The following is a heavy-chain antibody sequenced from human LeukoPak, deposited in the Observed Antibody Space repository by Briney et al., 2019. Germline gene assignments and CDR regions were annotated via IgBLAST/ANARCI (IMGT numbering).Heavy chain of an antibody. J-gene: IGHJ4*02. CDR1: GFTFSSYV. Sequence: GGSLRLSCAASGFTFSSYVMHWVRQAPGKGLEWVAFIRYDGSNKYYADSVKGRFTISRDNSKNTLYLQMNSLRAEDTAVYYCAKDKGIAALIDYWGQGTLVTVSS. CDR2: IRYDGSNK. CDR3: AKDKGIAALIDY. V-gene: IGHV3-30*02. D-gene: IGHD6-6*01.